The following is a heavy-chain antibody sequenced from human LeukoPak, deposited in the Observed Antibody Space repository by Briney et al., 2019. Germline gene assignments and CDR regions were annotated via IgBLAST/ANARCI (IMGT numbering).Heavy chain of an antibody. Sequence: SVKVSCKASGYTFTSYGISWVRQAPGQGLEWMGGIIPIFGTANYAQKFQGRVTITADESTSTAYMELSSLRSEDTAVYYCAREKPITMIVVVIRPAYAFDIWGQGTMVTVSS. D-gene: IGHD3-22*01. V-gene: IGHV1-69*13. CDR3: AREKPITMIVVVIRPAYAFDI. CDR2: IIPIFGTA. J-gene: IGHJ3*02. CDR1: GYTFTSYG.